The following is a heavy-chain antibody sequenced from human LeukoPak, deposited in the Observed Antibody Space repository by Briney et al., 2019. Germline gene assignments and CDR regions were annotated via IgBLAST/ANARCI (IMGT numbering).Heavy chain of an antibody. J-gene: IGHJ4*02. Sequence: SETLSLTCTVSGVSTSSYHWSWIRQPPGKGLEWIGYIYCSGSVNYSPSLRSRITISIDTSKNQFSLKVRSVTAADTAIYYCARIFSGGFRPDYFDSWGQGTLVTVSS. D-gene: IGHD3-16*01. V-gene: IGHV4-59*01. CDR1: GVSTSSYH. CDR3: ARIFSGGFRPDYFDS. CDR2: IYCSGSV.